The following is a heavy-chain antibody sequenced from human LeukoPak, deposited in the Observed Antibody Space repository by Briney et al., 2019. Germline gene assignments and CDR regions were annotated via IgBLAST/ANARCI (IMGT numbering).Heavy chain of an antibody. J-gene: IGHJ4*02. Sequence: TSSETLSLTCTVSGGSISSYYWSWIRQPPGKGLEWIGEINHSGSTNYNPSLKSRVTISVDTSKNQFSLKLSSVTAADTAVYYCARRGDSYTSFDYWGQGTLVTVSS. V-gene: IGHV4-34*01. CDR1: GGSISSYY. CDR3: ARRGDSYTSFDY. CDR2: INHSGST.